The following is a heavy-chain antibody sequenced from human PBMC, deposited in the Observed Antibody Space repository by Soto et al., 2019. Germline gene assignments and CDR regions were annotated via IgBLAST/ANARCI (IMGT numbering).Heavy chain of an antibody. Sequence: QMQLVQSGPEVKKPGTSVKVSCKASGFTFTSSAVQWVRQARGQRLEWIGWIVVGSGNTNYAQKFQERVTITRDMSTSTAYMELSSLRSEDTAVYYCAALHEYYDYVWGSLHFDYWGQGTLVTVSS. J-gene: IGHJ4*02. CDR2: IVVGSGNT. CDR1: GFTFTSSA. V-gene: IGHV1-58*01. CDR3: AALHEYYDYVWGSLHFDY. D-gene: IGHD3-16*01.